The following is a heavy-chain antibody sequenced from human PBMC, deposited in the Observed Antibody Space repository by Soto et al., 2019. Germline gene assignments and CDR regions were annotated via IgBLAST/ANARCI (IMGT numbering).Heavy chain of an antibody. Sequence: QVQLVQSGAEVKKPGASVKVSCKVSGYTLTELSMHWVRQAPGKGLEWMGGFDPEDGETIYAQKFQGRVTMTEDTATDTAYMKLSSLRSEDTAVYYCATAHDYGDYVNWYFDLWGRGTLVTVSS. V-gene: IGHV1-24*01. CDR1: GYTLTELS. CDR3: ATAHDYGDYVNWYFDL. CDR2: FDPEDGET. J-gene: IGHJ2*01. D-gene: IGHD4-17*01.